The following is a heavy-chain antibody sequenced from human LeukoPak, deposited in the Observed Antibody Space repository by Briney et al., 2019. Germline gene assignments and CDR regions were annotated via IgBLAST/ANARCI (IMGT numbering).Heavy chain of an antibody. J-gene: IGHJ5*02. CDR1: GGSVSSGYYH. CDR2: IYYRGNT. D-gene: IGHD3-22*01. Sequence: SETLSLTCTVSGGSVSSGYYHWSWIRQAPGKGLEWIGYIYYRGNTYYNPSLKSRVTISVDTSKNQFSLKLSSVTAADTAVYYCATYYYDNSGYYSLNHWGQGALVTVSS. CDR3: ATYYYDNSGYYSLNH. V-gene: IGHV4-30-4*08.